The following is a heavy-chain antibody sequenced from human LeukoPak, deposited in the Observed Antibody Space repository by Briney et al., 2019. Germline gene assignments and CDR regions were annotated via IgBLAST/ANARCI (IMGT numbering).Heavy chain of an antibody. D-gene: IGHD6-19*01. CDR2: INHSGST. CDR1: GVSFSGYY. V-gene: IGHV4-34*01. Sequence: PSETLSLTCAVYGVSFSGYYWSWIRQPPGEGLEWIGEINHSGSTNYNPSLKSRVTISVDTSKNQFSLKLSSVTAADTAVYYCAGRIAVAGYYPLDYWGQGTLVTVSS. CDR3: AGRIAVAGYYPLDY. J-gene: IGHJ4*02.